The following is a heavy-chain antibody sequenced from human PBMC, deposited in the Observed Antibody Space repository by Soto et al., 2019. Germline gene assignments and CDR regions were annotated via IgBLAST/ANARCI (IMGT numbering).Heavy chain of an antibody. Sequence: QVQLVESGGGVVQPGRSLRLSCAASGFTFSSYGMHWVRQAPGKGLEWVAVISYDGSNKYYADSVKGRFTISRDNYKNTLYQQMNSLRAEGTAVYYCAKFVGMGIEAAGYWGQGTLVTLSS. D-gene: IGHD6-13*01. CDR2: ISYDGSNK. J-gene: IGHJ4*02. CDR1: GFTFSSYG. CDR3: AKFVGMGIEAAGY. V-gene: IGHV3-30*18.